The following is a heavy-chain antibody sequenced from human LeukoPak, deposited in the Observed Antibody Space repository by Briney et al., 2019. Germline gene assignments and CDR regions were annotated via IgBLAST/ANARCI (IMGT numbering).Heavy chain of an antibody. CDR3: ARDRKSSGFNWFDP. D-gene: IGHD3-22*01. J-gene: IGHJ5*02. Sequence: SVKVSCKASGGTFSSYAISWVRQAPGQQVECMGGIIPIFGTANYAQKFQGRVTITADKSTSTAYMELSSLRSEDTAVYYCARDRKSSGFNWFDPWGQGTLVTVSS. CDR1: GGTFSSYA. CDR2: IIPIFGTA. V-gene: IGHV1-69*06.